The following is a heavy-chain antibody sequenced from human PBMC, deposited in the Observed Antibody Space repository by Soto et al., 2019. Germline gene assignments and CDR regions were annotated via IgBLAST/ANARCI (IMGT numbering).Heavy chain of an antibody. J-gene: IGHJ5*02. CDR3: ARESSAAGTGWFDP. D-gene: IGHD6-13*01. CDR2: MNPNSGNT. V-gene: IGHV1-8*01. CDR1: GYTFTRYD. Sequence: QVQLVQSGAEVKKPGASVKVSCKASGYTFTRYDINWVRQATGQGLGWMGWMNPNSGNTGSAQKFQGRGTMTRNTSTSTAYMELSSLRSEDTAVYYCARESSAAGTGWFDPWGQGTLVTVSS.